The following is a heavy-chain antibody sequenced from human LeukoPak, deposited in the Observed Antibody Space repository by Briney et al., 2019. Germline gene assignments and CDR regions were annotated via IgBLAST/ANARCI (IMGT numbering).Heavy chain of an antibody. CDR1: GYTSTSYY. V-gene: IGHV1-46*01. J-gene: IGHJ4*02. Sequence: ASVKVSCKASGYTSTSYYMHWVRQAPGQGLEWMGIINPSAGSTSYAQRFQGRVTMTRDTSSSTVYMELSSLRFEDTAIYYCARASSSRGSYSRRGEDYFDYWGQGTLVTVSS. CDR2: INPSAGST. CDR3: ARASSSRGSYSRRGEDYFDY. D-gene: IGHD1-26*01.